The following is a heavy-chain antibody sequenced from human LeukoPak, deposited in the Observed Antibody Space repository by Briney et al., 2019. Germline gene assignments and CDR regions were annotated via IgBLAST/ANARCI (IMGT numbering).Heavy chain of an antibody. CDR3: ARAPGYYNNPFFDY. CDR2: IWYDGSNK. V-gene: IGHV3-33*08. Sequence: GGSLRLSCAASGLTFSDYWMSWVRQAPGRGLEWVALIWYDGSNKAYGDSAKGRFTISRDNSKNTLYLEMNSLRAEDTAVYFCARAPGYYNNPFFDYWGQGTLVTVSS. D-gene: IGHD4-11*01. CDR1: GLTFSDYW. J-gene: IGHJ4*02.